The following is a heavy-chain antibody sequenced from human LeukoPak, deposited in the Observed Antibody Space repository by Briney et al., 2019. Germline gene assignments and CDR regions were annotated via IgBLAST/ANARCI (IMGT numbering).Heavy chain of an antibody. CDR2: SDPKSGAT. J-gene: IGHJ4*02. CDR1: GYTFTGYY. CDR3: ARGNFYDNKDYSPELRY. V-gene: IGHV1-2*02. D-gene: IGHD3-10*01. Sequence: ASVKVSCKASGYTFTGYYVHWLRQAPGQRFEWMRWSDPKSGATKYEHFQGRVTMTRDTSISTAYMELSRLTSDDTAVYYCARGNFYDNKDYSPELRYWGQGTLVTVSS.